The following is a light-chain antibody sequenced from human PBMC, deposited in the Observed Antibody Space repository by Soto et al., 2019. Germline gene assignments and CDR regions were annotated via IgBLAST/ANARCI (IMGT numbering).Light chain of an antibody. CDR1: SSDVGSYNL. V-gene: IGLV2-23*01. Sequence: QSALTQPAAVSGSPGQSITISCTGTSSDVGSYNLVSWYQQHPAKAPKLMIYEGSKRPSGVSNRFSGSKSGNTASLTISGLQAEDEADYYCCSYAGSTTYVMFGGGTKLTVL. J-gene: IGLJ3*02. CDR2: EGS. CDR3: CSYAGSTTYVM.